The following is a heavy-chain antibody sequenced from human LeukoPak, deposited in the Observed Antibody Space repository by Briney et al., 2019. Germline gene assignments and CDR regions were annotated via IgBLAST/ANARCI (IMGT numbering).Heavy chain of an antibody. CDR2: IYSGGST. CDR1: GFTVSSNY. D-gene: IGHD6-19*01. CDR3: AKEGAETGSMWFDY. Sequence: GGSLRLSCAASGFTVSSNYMSWVRQAPGKGLEWVSVIYSGGSTYYADSVKGRSTISRDNSKNTVYVQMNSLRSEDTAVYYCAKEGAETGSMWFDYWGQGTLATVSS. J-gene: IGHJ4*02. V-gene: IGHV3-53*05.